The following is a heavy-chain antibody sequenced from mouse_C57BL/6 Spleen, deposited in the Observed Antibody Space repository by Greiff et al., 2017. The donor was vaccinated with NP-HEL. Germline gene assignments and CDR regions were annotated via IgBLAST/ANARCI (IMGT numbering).Heavy chain of an antibody. V-gene: IGHV1-61*01. J-gene: IGHJ3*01. CDR1: GYTFTSYW. D-gene: IGHD2-4*01. CDR2: IYPSDSET. CDR3: ASLLYYDYDGAWFAY. Sequence: VQLQQPGAELVRPGSSVKLSCKASGYTFTSYWMDWVKQRPGQGLEWIGNIYPSDSETHYNQKFKDKATLTVDKSSSTAYMQLSSLTSEDSAVYYCASLLYYDYDGAWFAYWGQGTLVTVSA.